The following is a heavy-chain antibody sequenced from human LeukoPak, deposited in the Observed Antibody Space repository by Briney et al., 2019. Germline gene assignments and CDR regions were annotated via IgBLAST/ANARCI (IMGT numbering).Heavy chain of an antibody. CDR3: ARAAAAVAYYYYYYMDV. J-gene: IGHJ6*03. V-gene: IGHV3-30*01. D-gene: IGHD6-19*01. Sequence: PGRSLRLSCAASGFTFSSYAMHWVRQAPGKGLEWVAVISYDGSNKYYADSVKGRFTISRDNSKNTLYLQMNSLRAEDTAVYYCARAAAAVAYYYYYYMDVWGKGTTVTVSS. CDR1: GFTFSSYA. CDR2: ISYDGSNK.